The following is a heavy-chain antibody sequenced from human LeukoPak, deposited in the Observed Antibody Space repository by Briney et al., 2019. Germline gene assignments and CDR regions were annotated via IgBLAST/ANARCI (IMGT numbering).Heavy chain of an antibody. CDR3: ARAAGSSGWST. D-gene: IGHD6-19*01. V-gene: IGHV3-21*06. J-gene: IGHJ5*02. Sequence: GGSLRLSCAASGFTFSSYSMSWVRQAPGKGLEWVSSISSSSSYIYYADSVKGRFTISRDNAKNSLYLQMNNLRAEDTAVYYCARAAGSSGWSTWGQGTLVTVSS. CDR2: ISSSSSYI. CDR1: GFTFSSYS.